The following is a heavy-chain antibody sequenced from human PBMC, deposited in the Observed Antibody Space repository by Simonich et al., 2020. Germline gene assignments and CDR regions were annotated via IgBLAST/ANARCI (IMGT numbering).Heavy chain of an antibody. CDR2: SNPNSGDT. V-gene: IGHV1-2*02. CDR1: GYTFTGYY. Sequence: QVQLVQSGAEVKKPGASVKVSCKASGYTFTGYYMHWVRQAPGQGLEWMGWSNPNSGDTNYAQKFQGRVTMTRDTSISTAYMELSRLRSDDTAVYYCARDPVVPAAIRNAFDIWGQGTMVTVSS. CDR3: ARDPVVPAAIRNAFDI. J-gene: IGHJ3*02. D-gene: IGHD2-2*01.